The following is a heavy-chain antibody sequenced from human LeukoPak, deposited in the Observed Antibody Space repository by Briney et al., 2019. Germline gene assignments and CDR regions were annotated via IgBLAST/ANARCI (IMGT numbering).Heavy chain of an antibody. Sequence: GGSLTLSCSASGFTFSSYAMHWVRQAPGKGLEYASAISSDGSSTYYADSVKGRFTISRDNSKNTLYLQMGSLRGEDMAVYYCARGLITGAAGTYYYYGMDVWGQGTTVTVSS. CDR1: GFTFSSYA. J-gene: IGHJ6*02. D-gene: IGHD6-13*01. V-gene: IGHV3-64*02. CDR3: ARGLITGAAGTYYYYGMDV. CDR2: ISSDGSST.